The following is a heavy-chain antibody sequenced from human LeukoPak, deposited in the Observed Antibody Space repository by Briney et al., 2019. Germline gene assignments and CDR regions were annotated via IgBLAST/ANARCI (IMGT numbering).Heavy chain of an antibody. V-gene: IGHV3-30*04. D-gene: IGHD3-10*01. CDR3: ARDTYGSDY. J-gene: IGHJ4*02. CDR1: GFIFSNYA. CDR2: ISYDGSNK. Sequence: PGRSLRLSCAASGFIFSNYAMHWVRQAPGKGLEWLIFISYDGSNKYYADSVKGRFTISRDNSKNTLYLQMNSLRAEDTAVYYCARDTYGSDYWGQGTLVTVSS.